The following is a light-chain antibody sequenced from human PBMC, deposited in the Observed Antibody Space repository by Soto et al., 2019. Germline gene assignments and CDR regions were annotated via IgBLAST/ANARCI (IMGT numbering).Light chain of an antibody. CDR1: SRDVGDYNY. J-gene: IGLJ1*01. CDR3: SSNAGSHLCV. V-gene: IGLV2-8*01. Sequence: QSVLAQPPSASGSPGQSVTISCTGASRDVGDYNYVSWFQQHPGKAPKRTIYEVTKLPSGVPDRFSGSKSGNTASLTVSGLQADDEADYYCSSNAGSHLCVFGTGTKVTV. CDR2: EVT.